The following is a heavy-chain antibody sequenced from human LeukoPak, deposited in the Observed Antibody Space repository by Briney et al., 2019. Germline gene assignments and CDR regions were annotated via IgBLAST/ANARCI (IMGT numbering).Heavy chain of an antibody. Sequence: SETLSLTCAVSGYSISSSNYWAWIRQPPGKGLEWIGHIYYSGGIYYNPSLKSRVTMSVDTSKNQFSLKLSSVTAVGTAVYYCARKATTGPTKAAFDIWGQGTMVTVYS. CDR1: GYSISSSNY. J-gene: IGHJ3*02. CDR3: ARKATTGPTKAAFDI. V-gene: IGHV4-28*05. D-gene: IGHD4-17*01. CDR2: IYYSGGI.